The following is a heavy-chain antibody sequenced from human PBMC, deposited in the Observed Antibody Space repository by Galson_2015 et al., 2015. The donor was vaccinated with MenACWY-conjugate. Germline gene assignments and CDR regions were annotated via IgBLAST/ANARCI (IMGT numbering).Heavy chain of an antibody. D-gene: IGHD1-26*01. CDR1: GITFSRYA. J-gene: IGHJ4*02. V-gene: IGHV3-33*01. CDR2: IWYDGSQR. Sequence: SLRLSCAASGITFSRYAMHWVRQAPGKGLEWVAVIWYDGSQRYYADSVKGRFTISRDNSKNAAYLQMNSLRVEDTAMYYCFALNSGIDYWGQGTLVTV. CDR3: FALNSGIDY.